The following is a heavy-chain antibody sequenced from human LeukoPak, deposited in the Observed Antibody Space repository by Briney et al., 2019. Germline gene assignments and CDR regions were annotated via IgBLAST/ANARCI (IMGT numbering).Heavy chain of an antibody. J-gene: IGHJ4*02. CDR1: GYTFTGYH. D-gene: IGHD2-15*01. CDR3: ASGDCSGVSCYSAYYFDY. CDR2: INPKSGGT. Sequence: ASVKVSCKASGYTFTGYHMHWVRQAPGQGLEWMGWINPKSGGTNFAQKFQGRVTMTRDTSISTAYLELSRLRSDDTAVYYCASGDCSGVSCYSAYYFDYWGQGTLVTVSS. V-gene: IGHV1-2*02.